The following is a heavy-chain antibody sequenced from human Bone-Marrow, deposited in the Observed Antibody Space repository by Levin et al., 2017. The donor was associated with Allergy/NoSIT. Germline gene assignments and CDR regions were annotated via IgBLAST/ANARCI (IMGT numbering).Heavy chain of an antibody. CDR1: KFIFDDYG. V-gene: IGHV3-9*01. Sequence: PGGSLRLSCATSKFIFDDYGMYWVRQAPGKGLEGVSGISWNGGKTHYADSVKGRVTISRDNAKNSLYLQMNSLRTEDTALYYCVKSLNTMTIHDGFDFWGQGTMVTVSA. D-gene: IGHD1/OR15-1a*01. CDR2: ISWNGGKT. CDR3: VKSLNTMTIHDGFDF. J-gene: IGHJ3*01.